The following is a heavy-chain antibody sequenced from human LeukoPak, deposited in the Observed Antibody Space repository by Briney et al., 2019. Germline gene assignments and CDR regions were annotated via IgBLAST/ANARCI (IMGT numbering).Heavy chain of an antibody. D-gene: IGHD6-13*01. CDR2: INHSGST. J-gene: IGHJ4*02. Sequence: SETLSLTCAVYGGSFSGYYWSWIRQPSGKGLEWIGEINHSGSTNYNPSLKSRVTISVDTSKNQFSLKPTSVTAADTAVYFCARDVLRQQLGRGFGNWGQGTLVTVSS. CDR3: ARDVLRQQLGRGFGN. V-gene: IGHV4-34*01. CDR1: GGSFSGYY.